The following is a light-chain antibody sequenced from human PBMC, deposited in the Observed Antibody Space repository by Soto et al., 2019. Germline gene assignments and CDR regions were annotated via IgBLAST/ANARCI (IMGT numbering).Light chain of an antibody. CDR3: SSYSDSDTKV. CDR2: EVN. CDR1: SSDVGAYIY. J-gene: IGLJ1*01. Sequence: LTQPASVSGSPGQSITISCGGTSSDVGAYIYVSWYQQYPGKAPKLIIYEVNNRPSGVSGRFSGSKSDTTAHLTISGLQAEDEADYYCSSYSDSDTKVFGTGTKVT. V-gene: IGLV2-14*03.